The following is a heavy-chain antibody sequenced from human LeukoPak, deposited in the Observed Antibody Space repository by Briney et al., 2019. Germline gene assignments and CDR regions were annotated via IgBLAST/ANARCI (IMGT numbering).Heavy chain of an antibody. V-gene: IGHV3-11*01. Sequence: LSLTCTVSGGSISSGDYYMSWIRQTPRKGLEWLAYISSSGSSIDYADSVKGRFTVSRDNGKNSLFLQMNSLRAEDTAIYYCVRVKGGWLGEKTYDYLGQGTLVTVSP. CDR2: ISSSGSSI. CDR3: VRVKGGWLGEKTYDY. J-gene: IGHJ4*02. D-gene: IGHD5-24*01. CDR1: GGSISSGDYY.